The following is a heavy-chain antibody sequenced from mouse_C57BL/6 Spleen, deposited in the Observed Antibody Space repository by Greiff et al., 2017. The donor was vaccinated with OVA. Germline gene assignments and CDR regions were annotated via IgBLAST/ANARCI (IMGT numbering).Heavy chain of an antibody. CDR2: IWGVGST. Sequence: QVQLQQSGPGLVAPSQSLSITCTVSGFSLPSYGVDWVRQSPGKGLEWLGVIWGVGSTNYNSALKSRLSISKDNSKSQVFLKMNSLQTDDTAMYYCASYSNRGAFAYWGQGTLVTVSA. J-gene: IGHJ3*01. CDR3: ASYSNRGAFAY. D-gene: IGHD2-5*01. CDR1: GFSLPSYG. V-gene: IGHV2-6*01.